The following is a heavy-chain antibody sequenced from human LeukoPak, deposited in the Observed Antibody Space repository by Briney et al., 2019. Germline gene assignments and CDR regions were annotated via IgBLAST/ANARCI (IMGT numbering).Heavy chain of an antibody. Sequence: SVKVSCKASGGTFSSYAISWLRQAPGQGLEWVGRIIPIFGTANYAQKFQGRVTITTDESTSTAYMELSSLRSEDTAVYYCASGDYYDSSDFDYWGQGTLVTVSS. J-gene: IGHJ4*02. D-gene: IGHD3-22*01. CDR2: IIPIFGTA. V-gene: IGHV1-69*05. CDR1: GGTFSSYA. CDR3: ASGDYYDSSDFDY.